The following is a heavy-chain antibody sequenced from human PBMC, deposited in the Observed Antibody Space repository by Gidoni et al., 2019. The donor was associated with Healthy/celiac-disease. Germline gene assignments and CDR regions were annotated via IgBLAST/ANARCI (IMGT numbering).Heavy chain of an antibody. V-gene: IGHV4-39*01. CDR3: ARQYIYCSGGSCYSGRYNWFDP. D-gene: IGHD2-15*01. Sequence: QLQLQESGPGLVKPSETLSLTCTVPGGSISSSSYYWRWIRQPPGKGLEWIGSIYYSGSTYYNPSLKNRVTISVDTSKNQFSLKLSSVTAADTAVYYCARQYIYCSGGSCYSGRYNWFDPWGQGTLVTVSS. CDR1: GGSISSSSYY. J-gene: IGHJ5*02. CDR2: IYYSGST.